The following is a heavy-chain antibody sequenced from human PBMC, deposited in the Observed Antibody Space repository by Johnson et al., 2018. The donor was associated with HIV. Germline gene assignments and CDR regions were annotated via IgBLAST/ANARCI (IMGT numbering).Heavy chain of an antibody. CDR2: ISYDGSNT. J-gene: IGHJ3*02. V-gene: IGHV3-30*04. Sequence: QMQLVESGGGVVQPGRSLRLSCAASGFTLTNYPMHWVRQAPGKGLEWVAVISYDGSNTYYADSVKGRFTISRDNAKNSLYLQVNSLRAEDTAVYYCAKSSSATYYGDAFDMWGQGTMVTVSS. D-gene: IGHD3-10*01. CDR1: GFTLTNYP. CDR3: AKSSSATYYGDAFDM.